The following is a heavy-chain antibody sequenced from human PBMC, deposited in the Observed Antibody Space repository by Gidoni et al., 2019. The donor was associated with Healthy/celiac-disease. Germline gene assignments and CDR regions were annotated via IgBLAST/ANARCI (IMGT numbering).Heavy chain of an antibody. CDR3: AKDGEDIVVVPAAQWHYMDV. CDR2: ISYDGSNK. Sequence: QVQLVESGGGVVQPGRSLRLSCAASGFTFRRFGIHWVRQAPGKGLEWVAVISYDGSNKYYADSVKGRFTISRDNSNNTLYLQMNSLRAEDTAVYYCAKDGEDIVVVPAAQWHYMDVWGKGTTVTVSS. D-gene: IGHD2-2*01. V-gene: IGHV3-30*18. CDR1: GFTFRRFG. J-gene: IGHJ6*03.